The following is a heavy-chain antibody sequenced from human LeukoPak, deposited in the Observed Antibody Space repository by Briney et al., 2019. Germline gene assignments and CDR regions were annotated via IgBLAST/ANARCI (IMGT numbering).Heavy chain of an antibody. D-gene: IGHD1-14*01. CDR3: ASRAGINDWFDP. CDR1: GGSISSYY. CDR2: IYTSGST. V-gene: IGHV4-4*07. J-gene: IGHJ5*02. Sequence: SQTLSLTCTVSGGSISSYYWSWIRQPAGKGLEWIGRIYTSGSTNYNPSLKSRVTMSVDTSKNQFSLKLSSVTAADTAMYYCASRAGINDWFDPWGQGTLVTVPS.